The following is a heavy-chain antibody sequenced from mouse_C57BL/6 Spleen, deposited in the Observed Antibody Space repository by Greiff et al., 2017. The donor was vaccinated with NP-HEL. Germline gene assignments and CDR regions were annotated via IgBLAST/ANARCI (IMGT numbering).Heavy chain of an antibody. D-gene: IGHD1-1*01. CDR3: ALHLRYAMDY. V-gene: IGHV1-52*01. CDR2: IDPSDSET. J-gene: IGHJ4*01. CDR1: GYTFTSYW. Sequence: VQLQQPGAELVRPGSSVKLSCKASGYTFTSYWMHWVKQRPIQGLEWIGNIDPSDSETHYNQKFKDKATLTVDKSSSTAYTQLSSLTSEDSAVYYCALHLRYAMDYWGQGTSVTVSS.